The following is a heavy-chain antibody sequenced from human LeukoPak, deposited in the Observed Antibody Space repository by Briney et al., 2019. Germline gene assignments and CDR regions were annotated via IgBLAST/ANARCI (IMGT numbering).Heavy chain of an antibody. D-gene: IGHD4-11*01. CDR1: GYTFTSYG. CDR2: ISTYNGNT. CDR3: ARGKGTVTHFDY. J-gene: IGHJ4*02. Sequence: ASVKVSCKASGYTFTSYGISWVRQAPGQGLEWMGWISTYNGNTNYAQKFQGRVTMTRDTSTSTVYMELSSLRSEDTAVYYCARGKGTVTHFDYWGQGTLVTVSS. V-gene: IGHV1-18*01.